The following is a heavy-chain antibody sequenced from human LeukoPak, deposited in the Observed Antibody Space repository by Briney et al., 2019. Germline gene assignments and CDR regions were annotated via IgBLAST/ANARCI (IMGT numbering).Heavy chain of an antibody. D-gene: IGHD3-9*01. Sequence: ASVKVSCKASGYTFTSYGISWARQAPGQGLEWMGWISAYNGNTNYAQKLQGRVTMTTDTSTSTAYMGLRSLRSDDTAVYYCARRNYDILTGYIIWGQGTLVTVSS. CDR2: ISAYNGNT. CDR3: ARRNYDILTGYII. CDR1: GYTFTSYG. J-gene: IGHJ4*02. V-gene: IGHV1-18*01.